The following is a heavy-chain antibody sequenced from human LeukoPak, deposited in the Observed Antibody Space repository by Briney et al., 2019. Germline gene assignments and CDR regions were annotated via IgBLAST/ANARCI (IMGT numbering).Heavy chain of an antibody. J-gene: IGHJ5*02. CDR2: IKQDGSEK. D-gene: IGHD3-3*01. V-gene: IGHV3-7*01. Sequence: PGGSLSLSCAASGFTFSSYWMSWVRQAPGKGLEWVANIKQDGSEKYYVDSVKGRFTISRDNAKNSLYLQMNSLRAEDTAVYYCARRVTIFGVATEYNWFDPWGQGTLVTVSS. CDR3: ARRVTIFGVATEYNWFDP. CDR1: GFTFSSYW.